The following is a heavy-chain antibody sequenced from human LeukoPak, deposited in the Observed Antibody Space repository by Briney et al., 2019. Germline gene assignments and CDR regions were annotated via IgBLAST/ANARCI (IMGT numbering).Heavy chain of an antibody. V-gene: IGHV4-59*01. CDR1: GGSISSYY. D-gene: IGHD3-3*01. J-gene: IGHJ4*02. CDR3: ARGGASGYYYG. CDR2: IYYSGST. Sequence: PSETLSLTCTVSGGSISSYYWSWIRQPPGKGLEWIGYIYYSGSTSYNPSLKSRVTISVDTSKNQFSLKLSSVTAADTAVYYCARGGASGYYYGWGQGTLVTVSS.